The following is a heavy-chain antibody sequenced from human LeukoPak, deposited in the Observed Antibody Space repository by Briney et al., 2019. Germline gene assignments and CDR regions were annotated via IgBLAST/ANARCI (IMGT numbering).Heavy chain of an antibody. CDR1: GFTFSSYW. CDR2: INSDGSST. CDR3: ATGREYSYGSRPGWFDP. D-gene: IGHD5-18*01. Sequence: GGSLRPSCAASGFTFSSYWMHWVRQAPGKGLVWVSRINSDGSSTSYADSVKGRFTISRDNAKNTLYLQMNSLRAEDTAVYYCATGREYSYGSRPGWFDPWGQGTLVTVSS. V-gene: IGHV3-74*01. J-gene: IGHJ5*02.